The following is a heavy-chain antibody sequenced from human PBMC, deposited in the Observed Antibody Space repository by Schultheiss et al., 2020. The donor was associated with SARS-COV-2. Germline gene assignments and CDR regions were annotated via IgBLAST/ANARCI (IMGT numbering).Heavy chain of an antibody. D-gene: IGHD3-9*01. Sequence: SETLSLTCTVSGGSISSYYWSWIRQPAGKGLEWIGYIYYSGSTNYNPSLKSRVNISVDTSKNQFSLKLSSVTAADTAVYYCARGGGDYDILTGYQEARWGMDVWGQGTTVTVSS. J-gene: IGHJ6*02. CDR1: GGSISSYY. V-gene: IGHV4-59*08. CDR2: IYYSGST. CDR3: ARGGGDYDILTGYQEARWGMDV.